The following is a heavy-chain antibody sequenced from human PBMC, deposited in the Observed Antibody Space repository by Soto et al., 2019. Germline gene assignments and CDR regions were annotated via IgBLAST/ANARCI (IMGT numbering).Heavy chain of an antibody. CDR3: ARPLWRDDYNWGYFDL. V-gene: IGHV3-30-3*01. Sequence: QVQLVESGGGVVQPGRSLRLSCAASGFTFSSYAMHWVRQAPGKGLEWVAVISYDGSNKYYADSVKGRLTISRDNSKNPLYLQMNSLGAEDTAVYYCARPLWRDDYNWGYFDLWGRGTLVTVSS. CDR2: ISYDGSNK. J-gene: IGHJ2*01. CDR1: GFTFSSYA. D-gene: IGHD4-4*01.